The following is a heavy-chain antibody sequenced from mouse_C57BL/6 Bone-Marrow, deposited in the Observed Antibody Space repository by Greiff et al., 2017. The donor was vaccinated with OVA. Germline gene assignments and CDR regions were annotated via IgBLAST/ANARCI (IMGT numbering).Heavy chain of an antibody. J-gene: IGHJ4*01. CDR2: INPYNGGT. V-gene: IGHV1-19*01. CDR1: GYTFTDYY. CDR3: AREGPYYAMDY. Sequence: EVQLQQSGPVLVKPGASVKMSCKASGYTFTDYYMNWVKQSHGKSLEWIGVINPYNGGTSYNQQFKGKATLTVDKSSSTAYMELNSLTSEDSAVYYCAREGPYYAMDYWGQGTSVTVSS.